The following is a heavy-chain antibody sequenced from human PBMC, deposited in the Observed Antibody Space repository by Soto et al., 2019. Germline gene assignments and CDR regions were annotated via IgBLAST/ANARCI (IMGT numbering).Heavy chain of an antibody. D-gene: IGHD6-6*01. CDR3: ARDQLARDYYYYGMDV. CDR2: IYYSGST. J-gene: IGHJ6*02. CDR1: GGSISSGDYY. Sequence: ASETLSLTCTVSGGSISSGDYYWSWIRQPPGKGLEWIGYIYYSGSTYYNPSLKSRVTISVDTSKNQFSLKLSSVTAADTAVYYCARDQLARDYYYYGMDVWGQGTTVTVSS. V-gene: IGHV4-30-4*01.